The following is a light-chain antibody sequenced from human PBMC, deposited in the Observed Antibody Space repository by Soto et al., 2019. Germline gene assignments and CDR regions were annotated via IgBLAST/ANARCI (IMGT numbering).Light chain of an antibody. CDR1: SSNIGNNY. J-gene: IGLJ3*02. Sequence: QSVLTQPPSVSAAPGQVVTISCSGSSSNIGNNYVSWYQQLPGTAPKLLIYDNSERPSGIPDRFSGSKSGTSATLGITGLQTGDEADYYCATWDSGLSAGVFGGGTKLTVL. CDR3: ATWDSGLSAGV. V-gene: IGLV1-51*01. CDR2: DNS.